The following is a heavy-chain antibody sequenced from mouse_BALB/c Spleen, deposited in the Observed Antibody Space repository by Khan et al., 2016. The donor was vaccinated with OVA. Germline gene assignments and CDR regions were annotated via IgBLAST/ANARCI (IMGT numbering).Heavy chain of an antibody. CDR2: IWAGGST. V-gene: IGHV2-9*02. J-gene: IGHJ2*01. CDR1: GFSLTSHG. Sequence: VQLQESGPGLVAPSQSLSITCTVSGFSLTSHGVHWVRQPPGKGLEWLGVIWAGGSTNYNSALMSRLSISKDSSKSQVFLKMNSRQTDDTAMYYCARNREPDYFDYWGQGTTLTVSS. CDR3: ARNREPDYFDY.